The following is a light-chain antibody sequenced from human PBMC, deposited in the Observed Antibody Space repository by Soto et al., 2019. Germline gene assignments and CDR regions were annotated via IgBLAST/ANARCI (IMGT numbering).Light chain of an antibody. CDR2: GAS. J-gene: IGKJ2*01. CDR1: QSVSSSY. Sequence: EIVLTQSPGTLSLSPGERATLSCRSSQSVSSSYLAWYQQKPGQAPRLLIYGASSRATGIPDRFSGSGSGTDFTLTIRRLEPEDFAVYYCQQYGSSPTFGQGTQLAIK. V-gene: IGKV3-20*01. CDR3: QQYGSSPT.